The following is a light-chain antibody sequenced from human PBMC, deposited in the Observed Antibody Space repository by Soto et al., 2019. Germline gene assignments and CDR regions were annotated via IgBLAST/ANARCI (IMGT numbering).Light chain of an antibody. CDR1: SSDVGGYNY. J-gene: IGLJ3*02. Sequence: QSALTQPPSASGSPGQSVTISCTGTSSDVGGYNYVSWYQQHPGKAPKLMIYEVSKRPSGVPDRFSGSKSGNTASLTVSGLQAEDEADYYCSSFAVTNGWMFGGGTKLTVL. V-gene: IGLV2-8*01. CDR3: SSFAVTNGWM. CDR2: EVS.